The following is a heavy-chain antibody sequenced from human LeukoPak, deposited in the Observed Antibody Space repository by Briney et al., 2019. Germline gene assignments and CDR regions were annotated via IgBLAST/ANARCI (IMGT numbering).Heavy chain of an antibody. V-gene: IGHV4-59*08. J-gene: IGHJ5*01. Sequence: PSDTLSLTCTVSEGAIIGYYWTWVRQPPGKGLEWVAYIHYTGTIRSNPSIQSRVTISLDTSKNQFPLRLTPVTAADTAVYYSATLADHGWPDSWGQGTLVTVSS. CDR1: EGAIIGYY. CDR3: ATLADHGWPDS. CDR2: IHYTGTI. D-gene: IGHD6-19*01.